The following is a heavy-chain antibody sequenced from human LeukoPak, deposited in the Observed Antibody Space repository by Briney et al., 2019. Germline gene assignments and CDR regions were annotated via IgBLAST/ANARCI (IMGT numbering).Heavy chain of an antibody. D-gene: IGHD2-15*01. CDR2: IYYSGST. CDR1: GGSISSSSYY. CDR3: ARSVVVAAPCDY. J-gene: IGHJ4*02. Sequence: SETLSLTCTVSGGSISSSSYYWGWIRQPPGKGLERIGSIYYSGSTYYNPSLKSRVTISVDTSKNQFSLKLSSVTAADTAVYYCARSVVVAAPCDYWGQGTLVTVSS. V-gene: IGHV4-39*07.